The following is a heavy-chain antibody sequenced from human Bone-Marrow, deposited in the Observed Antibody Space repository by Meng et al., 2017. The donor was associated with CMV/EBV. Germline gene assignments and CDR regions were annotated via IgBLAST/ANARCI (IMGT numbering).Heavy chain of an antibody. Sequence: LTCAASGFTFSSYWMSWVRQAPGKGQEWVANIKQDGSAKYYVDSVKGRFTISRDNAKNSLYLPMNSLSAEDTAVNYCARDFFPAGYWGQGTLVTVSS. CDR2: IKQDGSAK. CDR3: ARDFFPAGY. V-gene: IGHV3-7*01. CDR1: GFTFSSYW. J-gene: IGHJ4*02. D-gene: IGHD2/OR15-2a*01.